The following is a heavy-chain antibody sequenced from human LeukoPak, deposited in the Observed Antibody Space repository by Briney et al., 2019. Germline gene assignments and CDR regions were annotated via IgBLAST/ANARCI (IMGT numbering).Heavy chain of an antibody. Sequence: ASVKVSCKASGYTFTGYYMHWVRQAPGQGLEWMGWINPNSGGTNYAQKFQGRVTMTRDTSISTAYMELSRLRSDDTAVYYCARGRSSDYYDSSGYYNYWGQGTLVTVSS. CDR1: GYTFTGYY. CDR2: INPNSGGT. J-gene: IGHJ4*02. CDR3: ARGRSSDYYDSSGYYNY. V-gene: IGHV1-2*02. D-gene: IGHD3-22*01.